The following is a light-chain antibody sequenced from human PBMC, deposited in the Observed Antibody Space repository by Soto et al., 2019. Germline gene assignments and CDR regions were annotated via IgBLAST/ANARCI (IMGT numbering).Light chain of an antibody. J-gene: IGKJ1*01. V-gene: IGKV3-11*01. CDR3: QQRSNWPPLT. CDR2: DAS. CDR1: QSVSSY. Sequence: EIVLTQSPATLSLSPGERATLSCRASQSVSSYLAWYQQKPGQAPRLLIYDASNRATGIPARFSGSGSGTAFTLTNSLLEPEHFAVYYCQQRSNWPPLTSGQGTKVEIK.